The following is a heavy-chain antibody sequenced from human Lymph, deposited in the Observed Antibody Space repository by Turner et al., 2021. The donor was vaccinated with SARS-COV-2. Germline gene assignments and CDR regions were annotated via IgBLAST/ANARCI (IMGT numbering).Heavy chain of an antibody. D-gene: IGHD3-22*01. J-gene: IGHJ3*01. Sequence: QVQLVQSGAEVKEPGASVTVSCMDAGYTFTGYYMHWVRQAPGQGLEWMGWINPDRGGTNYAQNFQDRVTMTRDTSISTAYMELSKLRSDDTAVYYCARGGLYYYDSSAYYGDAFDFWGQGTMVTVSS. CDR2: INPDRGGT. V-gene: IGHV1-2*02. CDR3: ARGGLYYYDSSAYYGDAFDF. CDR1: GYTFTGYY.